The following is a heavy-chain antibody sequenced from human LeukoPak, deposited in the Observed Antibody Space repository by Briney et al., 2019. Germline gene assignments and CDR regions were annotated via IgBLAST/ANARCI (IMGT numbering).Heavy chain of an antibody. CDR2: INTDTGNP. CDR1: GYTFTTYG. CDR3: ARGIGIGVVLMVHGNMDV. Sequence: GASVKVSCKASGYTFTTYGIYWVRQAPGQGLEWMGWINTDTGNPTYAQGFTGRFVFSLDTSVNTAYLQISSLKAEDTAVYYCARGIGIGVVLMVHGNMDVWGKGTTVTVSS. D-gene: IGHD2-8*01. J-gene: IGHJ6*03. V-gene: IGHV7-4-1*02.